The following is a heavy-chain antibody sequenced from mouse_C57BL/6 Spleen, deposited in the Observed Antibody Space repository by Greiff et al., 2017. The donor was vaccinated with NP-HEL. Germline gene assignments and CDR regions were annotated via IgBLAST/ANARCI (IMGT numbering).Heavy chain of an antibody. V-gene: IGHV1-19*01. J-gene: IGHJ3*01. D-gene: IGHD1-1*01. CDR1: GYTFTDYY. CDR3: ATHYGISSWFAY. Sequence: EVQLQQSGPVLVKPGASVKMSCKASGYTFTDYYMNWVKQSHGKSLEWIGVINPYNGGTSYNQKFKGKATWTVDKSSSTAYMELNSLASEDSAVYYCATHYGISSWFAYWGQGALVTVSA. CDR2: INPYNGGT.